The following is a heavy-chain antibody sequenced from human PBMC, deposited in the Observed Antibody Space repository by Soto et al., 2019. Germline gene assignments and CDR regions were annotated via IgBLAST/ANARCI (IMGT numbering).Heavy chain of an antibody. CDR3: AKDLARGSGSYYGMDV. J-gene: IGHJ6*02. CDR2: ISGSGGST. D-gene: IGHD3-10*01. CDR1: GFTFSSYA. Sequence: GGSLRLSCAASGFTFSSYAMSWVRQAPGKGLEWVSAISGSGGSTYYADSVKGRFTISRDNSKNTQYLQMNSLRAEDTAVYYCAKDLARGSGSYYGMDVWGQGTTVTVSS. V-gene: IGHV3-23*01.